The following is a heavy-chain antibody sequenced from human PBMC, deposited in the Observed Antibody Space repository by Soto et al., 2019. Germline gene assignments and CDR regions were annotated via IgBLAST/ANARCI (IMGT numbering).Heavy chain of an antibody. V-gene: IGHV3-21*01. CDR3: ARNESSNIYGMDV. Sequence: EVQLVESGGGLVKPGGSLRLSCAASGFTFSSYSMNWVRQAPGKGLEWVSSISSSSLSINYADSVKGRFSISRDNAQNSLHLQMNNLRAEDTAVYYCARNESSNIYGMDVWGQGTTVTVPS. D-gene: IGHD6-6*01. J-gene: IGHJ6*02. CDR1: GFTFSSYS. CDR2: ISSSSLSI.